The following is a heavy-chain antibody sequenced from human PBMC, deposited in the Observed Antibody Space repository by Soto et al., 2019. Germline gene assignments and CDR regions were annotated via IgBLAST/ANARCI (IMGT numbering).Heavy chain of an antibody. J-gene: IGHJ6*02. D-gene: IGHD1-1*01. V-gene: IGHV1-69*12. Sequence: QVQLEQSGPEVKKPGSSVKVSCKASGDTFRNSAISWVRQAPGQGLEWMGGIMPIFRTPDYAQKFQGRVTITADESASTAYMELTGLRSDDTAVYYCARDNDRPQLGGNYYYILDVWGHGTTVTVSS. CDR1: GDTFRNSA. CDR2: IMPIFRTP. CDR3: ARDNDRPQLGGNYYYILDV.